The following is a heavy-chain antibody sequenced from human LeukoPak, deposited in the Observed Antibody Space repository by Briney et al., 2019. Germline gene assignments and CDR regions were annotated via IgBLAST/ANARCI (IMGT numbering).Heavy chain of an antibody. CDR1: GFTLSNYG. V-gene: IGHV3-48*01. Sequence: PGGSLRLSCAASGFTLSNYGMNWVRQAPGKGLEWVSYISGDGNAKHYTDSVKGRFTISRDNAKNALYLQMNSLRAEDTAVYFCARDYVYAFDYWGQGTLVTVSS. D-gene: IGHD2/OR15-2a*01. CDR2: ISGDGNAK. J-gene: IGHJ4*02. CDR3: ARDYVYAFDY.